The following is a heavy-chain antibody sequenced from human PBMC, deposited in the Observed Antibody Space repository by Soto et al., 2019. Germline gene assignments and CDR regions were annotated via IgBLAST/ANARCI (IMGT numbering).Heavy chain of an antibody. CDR1: GFTFSDHF. CDR3: ARDFTGNYFTLDL. V-gene: IGHV3-11*01. CDR2: MTPSGSSR. J-gene: IGHJ3*01. D-gene: IGHD1-26*01. Sequence: GALRLSCAASGFTFSDHFMSWIRQAPGKGLEWISYMTPSGSSRSYADSVKGRFTISRDNAKNSLYLQMNSLRGDDTALYSCARDFTGNYFTLDLWRQGIMVTVSS.